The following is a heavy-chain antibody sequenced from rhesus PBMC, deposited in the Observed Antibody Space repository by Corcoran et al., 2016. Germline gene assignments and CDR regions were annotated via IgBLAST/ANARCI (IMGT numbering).Heavy chain of an antibody. CDR1: GVSLYGNY. CDR2: IPGNTQHT. J-gene: IGHJ5-2*02. CDR3: TRDAISLDV. Sequence: QVLLQESGPGLVKPSETLSPTCAVSGVSLYGNYLTCIRQSPGKGLEWIGYIPGNTQHTSYNPSLGGRGTISKDTSQNQYSLMLTSVTAADTAIYYCTRDAISLDVWGRGVLVTVSS. V-gene: IGHV4S16*01.